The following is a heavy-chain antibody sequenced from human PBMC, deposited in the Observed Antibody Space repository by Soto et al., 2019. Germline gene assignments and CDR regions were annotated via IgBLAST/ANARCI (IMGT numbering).Heavy chain of an antibody. CDR2: FGGPDGPI. Sequence: PGGSLRLSCVVSGFSFSDSYMTWVRQMPGKGLEWVSYFGGPDGPIKYVDSVKGRFTISRDNAKNSLYLQMNSLRDEDTAIYFCVRDHLWAFDYWGQALLVTVSS. V-gene: IGHV3-11*04. D-gene: IGHD3-3*02. CDR3: VRDHLWAFDY. CDR1: GFSFSDSY. J-gene: IGHJ4*02.